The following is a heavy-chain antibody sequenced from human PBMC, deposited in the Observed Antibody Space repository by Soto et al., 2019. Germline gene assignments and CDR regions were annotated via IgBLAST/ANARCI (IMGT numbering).Heavy chain of an antibody. V-gene: IGHV3-66*01. CDR3: AREGSSSAVYYYYYYMDV. J-gene: IGHJ6*03. Sequence: EVQLVESGGGLVQPGGSLRLSCAASGFTVSSNYMSWVRQAPGKGLEWVSVIYSGGSTYYADSVKGRFTISRDNSKNTLYLQMNSLRAEDTAVYDCAREGSSSAVYYYYYYMDVWGEGTTVTVSS. D-gene: IGHD6-6*01. CDR2: IYSGGST. CDR1: GFTVSSNY.